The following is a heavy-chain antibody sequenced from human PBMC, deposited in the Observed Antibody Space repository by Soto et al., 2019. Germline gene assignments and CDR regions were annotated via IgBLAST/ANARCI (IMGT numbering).Heavy chain of an antibody. J-gene: IGHJ4*02. D-gene: IGHD4-17*01. CDR2: ISWNSGSI. CDR3: AKDPSVDGASFDY. CDR1: GFTFDDYA. Sequence: SLRLSCAASGFTFDDYAMHWVRQAPGKGLEWVSGISWNSGSIGYADSVKGRFTISRDNAKNSLYLQMNSLRAEDTALYYCAKDPSVDGASFDYWGQGTLVTVSS. V-gene: IGHV3-9*01.